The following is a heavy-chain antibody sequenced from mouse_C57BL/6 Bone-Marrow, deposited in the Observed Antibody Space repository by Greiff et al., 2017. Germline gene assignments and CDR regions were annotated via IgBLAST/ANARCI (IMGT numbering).Heavy chain of an antibody. CDR3: EDLDY. J-gene: IGHJ2*01. CDR1: GYSFTDYY. CDR2: INPSTGGT. V-gene: IGHV1-42*01. Sequence: EVQLQQSGPELVKPGASVKISCKASGYSFTDYYMNWVKQSPEKSLEWIGEINPSTGGTTYNQKFKAKATLTVDKSSSTAYMQIKSLTSEDSAVYDCEDLDYWGQGTTLTVSS.